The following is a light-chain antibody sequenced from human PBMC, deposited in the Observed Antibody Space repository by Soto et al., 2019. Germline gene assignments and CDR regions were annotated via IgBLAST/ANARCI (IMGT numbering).Light chain of an antibody. CDR1: QSIDTW. V-gene: IGKV1-5*03. Sequence: DIQMTQSPSTLSASVGDRVTITCRASQSIDTWLAWYQQKPGEAPNLLIYKASTLESGVPSGFSGSGSGTDFTLTISSLQPDDFATYYCQQYHSYPVTFGQGTRLEIK. CDR3: QQYHSYPVT. J-gene: IGKJ5*01. CDR2: KAS.